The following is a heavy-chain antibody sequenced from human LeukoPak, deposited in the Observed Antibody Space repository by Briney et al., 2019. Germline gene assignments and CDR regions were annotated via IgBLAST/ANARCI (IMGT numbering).Heavy chain of an antibody. CDR3: ARGLRLDYYYYYGMDV. Sequence: GGSLRLSCAASGFTFSSYAMHWVRQAPGKGLEWVAVISYDGSNKYYADSVKGRFTISRDNSKNTLYLQMNSLRAEDTTVYYCARGLRLDYYYYYGMDVWGQGTTVTVSS. V-gene: IGHV3-30-3*01. CDR2: ISYDGSNK. J-gene: IGHJ6*02. D-gene: IGHD2-8*01. CDR1: GFTFSSYA.